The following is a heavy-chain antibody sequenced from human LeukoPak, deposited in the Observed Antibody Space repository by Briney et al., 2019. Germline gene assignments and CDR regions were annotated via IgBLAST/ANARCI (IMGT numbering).Heavy chain of an antibody. CDR2: ISGSSSTR. CDR1: GFTFSSYS. D-gene: IGHD4-17*01. Sequence: GGSLRLSCAASGFTFSSYSMNWVRRAPGKGLEWVSYISGSSSTRYYADSVKGRFTISRDNAKNSLYLQMNSLRAGDTSVYYCARYGDYGAFDIWGQGTMVTVSS. J-gene: IGHJ3*02. V-gene: IGHV3-48*01. CDR3: ARYGDYGAFDI.